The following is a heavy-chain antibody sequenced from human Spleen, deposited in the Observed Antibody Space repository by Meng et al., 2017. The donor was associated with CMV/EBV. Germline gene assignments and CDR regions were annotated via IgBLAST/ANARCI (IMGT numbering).Heavy chain of an antibody. Sequence: GGSLRLSCAASGFTFDDYAMHWVRQAPGKGLEWVSGISWNSGSIGYADSVKGRFTISRDNAKNSLYLQMNSLRAEDTALYYCAKALSPYSYGAFDYWGQGTLVTVSS. J-gene: IGHJ4*02. CDR2: ISWNSGSI. D-gene: IGHD5-18*01. CDR3: AKALSPYSYGAFDY. V-gene: IGHV3-9*01. CDR1: GFTFDDYA.